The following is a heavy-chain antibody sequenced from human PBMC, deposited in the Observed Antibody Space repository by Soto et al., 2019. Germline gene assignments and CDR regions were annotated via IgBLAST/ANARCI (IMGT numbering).Heavy chain of an antibody. Sequence: ASVKVSFKASGYNFNRYGISWGRQAPGQGLERTGWIITYNSNTKYAQKLESRVTMTTDTFTSTAYMELRSLTCEDTAVYYCAREGYCSSGRCALYSHDYFGMDVWGQGTTVTVSS. CDR2: IITYNSNT. CDR3: AREGYCSSGRCALYSHDYFGMDV. V-gene: IGHV1-18*01. D-gene: IGHD2-15*01. CDR1: GYNFNRYG. J-gene: IGHJ6*02.